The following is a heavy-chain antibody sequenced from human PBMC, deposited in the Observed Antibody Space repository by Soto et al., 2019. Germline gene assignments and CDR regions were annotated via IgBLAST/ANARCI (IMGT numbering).Heavy chain of an antibody. D-gene: IGHD3-22*01. CDR2: IYPGDSDT. CDR1: GYSFTSYW. V-gene: IGHV5-51*01. CDR3: ARLNDTAVYYCRRSSRYSTDV. Sequence: PGESLKISCKGSGYSFTSYWIGWVRQMPGKGLEWKVIIYPGDSDTRYSPSFQGQVTISADKSISTAYLQWSSLKASDTAMYYCARLNDTAVYYCRRSSRYSTDVWGQGITVTVSS. J-gene: IGHJ6*02.